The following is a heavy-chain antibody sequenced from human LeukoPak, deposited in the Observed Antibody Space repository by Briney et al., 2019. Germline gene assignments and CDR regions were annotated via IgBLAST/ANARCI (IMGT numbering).Heavy chain of an antibody. Sequence: SETLSLICSVSGASISSYFWSWIRQPPGKGLEWIAYIHYSGSTNYNPSLKSRLTISMDTSKNQFSLKLTSVTAADTAIYYCARHESYRFPLTGAYYSYPMDVWGQGTTVTVSS. D-gene: IGHD3-9*01. V-gene: IGHV4-59*08. CDR1: GASISSYF. CDR2: IHYSGST. J-gene: IGHJ6*02. CDR3: ARHESYRFPLTGAYYSYPMDV.